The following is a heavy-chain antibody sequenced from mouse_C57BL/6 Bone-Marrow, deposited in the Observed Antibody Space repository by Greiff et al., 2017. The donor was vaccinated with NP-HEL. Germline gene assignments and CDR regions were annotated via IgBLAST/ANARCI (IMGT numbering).Heavy chain of an antibody. Sequence: EVKLMESGPGLVKPSQSLSLTCSVTGYSITSGYYWNWIRQFPGNKLEWMGYISYDGSNNYNPSLKNRISITRDTSKNQFFLKLNSVTTEDTATYYCARDSGKGWYFDVWGTGTTVTVSS. CDR3: ARDSGKGWYFDV. V-gene: IGHV3-6*01. CDR2: ISYDGSN. J-gene: IGHJ1*03. CDR1: GYSITSGYY.